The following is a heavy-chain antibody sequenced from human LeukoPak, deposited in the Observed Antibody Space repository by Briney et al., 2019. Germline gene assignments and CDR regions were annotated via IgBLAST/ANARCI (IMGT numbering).Heavy chain of an antibody. Sequence: SEALSLTCTVSGGSLSRYYGICIPQPPGKALECITYIYYSGSTNYNPSLKSRVTISVDTSKNQFSLKLSSVTAAGTAVYYCARDGPGTAAKGGWFDPWGQGTLVTVSS. D-gene: IGHD3-16*01. V-gene: IGHV4-59*01. CDR3: ARDGPGTAAKGGWFDP. CDR1: GGSLSRYY. CDR2: IYYSGST. J-gene: IGHJ5*02.